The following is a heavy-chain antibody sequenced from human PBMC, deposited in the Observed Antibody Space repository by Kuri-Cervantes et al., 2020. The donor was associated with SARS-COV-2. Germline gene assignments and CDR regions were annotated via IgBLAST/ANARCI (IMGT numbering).Heavy chain of an antibody. V-gene: IGHV1-2*02. Sequence: ASVKVSCKASGYTFTGYYIHWVRQAPGQGLEWMGWINPNSGGTDYAQKFQGRVTMTRDTSISTAYMELSRPRSDDTAVYYCARDLGAFDIWGQGTMVTVSS. CDR1: GYTFTGYY. J-gene: IGHJ3*02. CDR2: INPNSGGT. CDR3: ARDLGAFDI.